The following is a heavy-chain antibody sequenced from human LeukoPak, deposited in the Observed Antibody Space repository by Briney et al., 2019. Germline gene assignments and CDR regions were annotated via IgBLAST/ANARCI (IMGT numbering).Heavy chain of an antibody. Sequence: PSETLSLTCTVSGGSINSYYWSWIRQPAGKGLEWIGRIYTSGNSNNNPSLKSRVTISVDTSKNQFSLKLSSVTAADTAVYYCARGPRYYDSSGYYSYYFDYWGQGTLVTVSS. CDR1: GGSINSYY. V-gene: IGHV4-4*07. CDR3: ARGPRYYDSSGYYSYYFDY. J-gene: IGHJ4*02. CDR2: IYTSGNS. D-gene: IGHD3-22*01.